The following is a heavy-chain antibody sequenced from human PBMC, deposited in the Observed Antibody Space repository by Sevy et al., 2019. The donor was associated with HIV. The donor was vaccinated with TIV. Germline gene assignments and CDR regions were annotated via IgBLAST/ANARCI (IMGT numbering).Heavy chain of an antibody. D-gene: IGHD2-21*02. J-gene: IGHJ4*02. CDR1: GFIFNNKG. CDR2: IFSDGTTK. CDR3: ARESGSDWYLDS. V-gene: IGHV3-30*12. Sequence: GGSLRLSCTVSGFIFNNKGMHWVRQAPGRGLEWVAAIFSDGTTKYYGDSVKGRFTISRDNSKNAPFLQMNSLRVDDTALYYCARESGSDWYLDSWGQGTLVTVSS.